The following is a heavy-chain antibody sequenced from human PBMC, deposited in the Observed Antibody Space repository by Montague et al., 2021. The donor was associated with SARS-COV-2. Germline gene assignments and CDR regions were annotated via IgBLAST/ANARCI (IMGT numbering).Heavy chain of an antibody. CDR3: AREVVHVDVLTDIPKILYYGLDV. V-gene: IGHV4-30-4*08. CDR1: GGAINRGDYY. Sequence: TLSLTCTVSGGAINRGDYYWTWIRQPPGKGLEWIGNIYSTGDTSYGPSLKGRVGISLDTSKSQVSLNLRSVAAADTAVYYCAREVVHVDVLTDIPKILYYGLDVWGQGTTVVVSS. J-gene: IGHJ6*02. CDR2: IYSTGDT. D-gene: IGHD2-21*02.